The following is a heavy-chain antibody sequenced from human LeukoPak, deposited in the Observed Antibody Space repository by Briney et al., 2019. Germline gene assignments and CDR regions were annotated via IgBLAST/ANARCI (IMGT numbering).Heavy chain of an antibody. Sequence: PGGSLRLSCAASGFTFSNYAMSWVRQAPGTGLEWVSTISGSGGSTYYADSVKGRFTISRDKSKNTLYLQMNSLRAEDTAVYYCAKVDSSGYYGNFGYWGQGTLVTVSS. J-gene: IGHJ4*02. D-gene: IGHD3-22*01. V-gene: IGHV3-23*01. CDR2: ISGSGGST. CDR3: AKVDSSGYYGNFGY. CDR1: GFTFSNYA.